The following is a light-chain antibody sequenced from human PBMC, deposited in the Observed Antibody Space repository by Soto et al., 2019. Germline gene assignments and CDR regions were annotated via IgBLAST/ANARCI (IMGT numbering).Light chain of an antibody. CDR3: HQYGSSLHT. V-gene: IGKV3-20*01. CDR1: QSVSSSY. J-gene: IGKJ2*01. CDR2: DAS. Sequence: EIVLTQSPGTLSLSPGERATLSCRASQSVSSSYLAWYQQKPGQAPRLLIYDASSRATGIPDRFSGSGSGTDFTLTISRLEPEDFAVYFCHQYGSSLHTFGQGTKLEIK.